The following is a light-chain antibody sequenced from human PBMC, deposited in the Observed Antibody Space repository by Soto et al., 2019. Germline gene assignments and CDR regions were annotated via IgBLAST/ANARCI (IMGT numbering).Light chain of an antibody. CDR1: SSNIGNNF. Sequence: QSVLTQPPSVSASPGQTVTISCSGSSSNIGNNFVSWYQQLPGTAPKLMIYEVSNRPSGVSNRFSGSKSGYTASLTISGLQADDEADYYCSSYGSSTTLDVIFGGGTKLTVL. J-gene: IGLJ2*01. CDR3: SSYGSSTTLDVI. CDR2: EVS. V-gene: IGLV2-14*01.